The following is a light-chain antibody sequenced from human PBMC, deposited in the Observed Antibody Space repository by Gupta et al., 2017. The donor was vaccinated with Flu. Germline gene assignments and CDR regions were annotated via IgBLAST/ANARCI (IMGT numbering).Light chain of an antibody. CDR2: DAS. V-gene: IGKV3-15*01. CDR1: QSVRST. CDR3: QQSGA. J-gene: IGKJ1*01. Sequence: EIAMTQFPATMSVSPGEGATLYCRARQSVRSTLAWYQQKPGQAPRLLIYDASTRATCIPARFSGSGSGTEFTLTISSLQSEDFAIYYGQQSGAFGQGTKVEIK.